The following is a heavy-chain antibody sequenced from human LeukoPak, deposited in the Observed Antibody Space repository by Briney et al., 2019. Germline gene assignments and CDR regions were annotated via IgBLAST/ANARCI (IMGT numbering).Heavy chain of an antibody. CDR1: GFTFTDYW. Sequence: GGSLRLSCAASGFTFTDYWMSWVRQAPGKGLEWVANINQDASEKNYVDSVKGRFTISRDNAKNSLYLQMHSLRAEDTAVYYCARQEEFYAPFDSWGQGTLVTVSS. V-gene: IGHV3-7*01. D-gene: IGHD2/OR15-2a*01. CDR3: ARQEEFYAPFDS. CDR2: INQDASEK. J-gene: IGHJ4*02.